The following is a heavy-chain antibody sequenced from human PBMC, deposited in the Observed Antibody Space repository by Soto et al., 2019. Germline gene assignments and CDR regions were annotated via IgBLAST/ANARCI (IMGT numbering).Heavy chain of an antibody. D-gene: IGHD2-15*01. J-gene: IGHJ3*02. CDR2: IKTTSGGT. CDR3: ARDRGYCSGGSCYLYYHPDAFDI. Sequence: ASVKVSCKASGYTFTGYYMHWVRKAPGQGLEWMGWIKTTSGGTNYAQKFQGWVTMTRDTSISTAYMELRSLRSDDTAVYYCARDRGYCSGGSCYLYYHPDAFDIWSQGTMDTVSS. CDR1: GYTFTGYY. V-gene: IGHV1-2*04.